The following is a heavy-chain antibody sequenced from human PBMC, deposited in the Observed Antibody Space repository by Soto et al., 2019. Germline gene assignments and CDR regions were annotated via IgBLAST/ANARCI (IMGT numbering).Heavy chain of an antibody. CDR2: ISGSGGST. D-gene: IGHD6-13*01. J-gene: IGHJ4*02. Sequence: PVGSLRLSCAASGFTFSSYAMSWVRQAPGKGLEWVSAISGSGGSTYYADSVKGRFTISRDNSKNTLYLQMNSLRAEDTAVYYCAKLLTLYSSSWAYWGQGTLVTVSS. CDR1: GFTFSSYA. CDR3: AKLLTLYSSSWAY. V-gene: IGHV3-23*01.